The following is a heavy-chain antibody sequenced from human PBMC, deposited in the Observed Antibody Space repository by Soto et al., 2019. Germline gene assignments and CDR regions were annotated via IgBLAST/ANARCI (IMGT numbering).Heavy chain of an antibody. J-gene: IGHJ4*02. CDR1: GGSISSSNYY. CDR2: IYYSGST. Sequence: SETLSLTCTVSGGSISSSNYYWGWIRQPPGKGLEWIGSIYYSGSTYYNPSLKSRVTISVDTSKNQFSLKLSSVTAADTAMYYCARADNWNRYLDYWGQGTLVTVAS. CDR3: ARADNWNRYLDY. D-gene: IGHD1-20*01. V-gene: IGHV4-39*01.